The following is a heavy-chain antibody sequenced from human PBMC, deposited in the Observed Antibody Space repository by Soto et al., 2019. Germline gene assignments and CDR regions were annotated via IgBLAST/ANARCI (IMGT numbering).Heavy chain of an antibody. D-gene: IGHD6-6*01. V-gene: IGHV1-3*01. CDR1: GYTFTSYA. CDR2: INAGNGNT. Sequence: ASVNVSCKASGYTFTSYAMHWVRQAPGQRLEWMGWINAGNGNTKYSQKFQGRVTITRDTSASTAYMELSSLRSEDTAVYYCARVPKYSSSSLFDYWGQGTLVTVSS. CDR3: ARVPKYSSSSLFDY. J-gene: IGHJ4*02.